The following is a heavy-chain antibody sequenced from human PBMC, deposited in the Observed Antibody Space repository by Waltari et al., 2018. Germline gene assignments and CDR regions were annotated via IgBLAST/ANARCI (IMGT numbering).Heavy chain of an antibody. CDR1: GCTFSSYA. CDR3: ARDLDY. J-gene: IGHJ4*02. V-gene: IGHV3-30-3*01. Sequence: QVQLVESGGGVVQPGRSLRLSCAASGCTFSSYAMHWVRQAPGKGLEWVAVISYDGSNKYYADSVKGRFTISRDNSKNTLYLQMNSLRAEDTAVYYCARDLDYWGQGTLVTVSS. CDR2: ISYDGSNK.